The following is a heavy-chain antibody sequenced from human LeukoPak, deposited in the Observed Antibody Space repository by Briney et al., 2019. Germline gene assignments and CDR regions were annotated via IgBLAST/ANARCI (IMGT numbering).Heavy chain of an antibody. Sequence: SETLSLTCTVSGGSISSYYWSWIRQSPGKGLECIGYIYYSGSTNYNPSLKNRVTISVDTSKNQFSLKLSSVTAADTAVYYCARDPPGDAVTTPAPDDWGQGALVTVSS. CDR3: ARDPPGDAVTTPAPDD. V-gene: IGHV4-59*12. J-gene: IGHJ4*02. CDR2: IYYSGST. D-gene: IGHD4-17*01. CDR1: GGSISSYY.